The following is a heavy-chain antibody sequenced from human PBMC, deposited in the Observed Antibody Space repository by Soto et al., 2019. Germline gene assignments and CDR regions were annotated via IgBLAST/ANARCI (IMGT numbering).Heavy chain of an antibody. CDR1: GYTFTTYD. Sequence: QVQLVQSGAEVKKPGASVKVSCKASGYTFTTYDINWVRQATGHGLEWMGWINPNADKTGFAQKFQGRVTMTRDTSINTVYMELNNLRSEDTAVYYCARQRRGTWYYFDHWGQGTLVTVSS. D-gene: IGHD3-16*01. V-gene: IGHV1-8*01. J-gene: IGHJ4*02. CDR2: INPNADKT. CDR3: ARQRRGTWYYFDH.